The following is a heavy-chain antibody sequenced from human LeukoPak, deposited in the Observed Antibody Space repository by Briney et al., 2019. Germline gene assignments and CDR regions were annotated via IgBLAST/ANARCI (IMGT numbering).Heavy chain of an antibody. V-gene: IGHV3-23*01. CDR2: ISGSGGST. J-gene: IGHJ6*03. D-gene: IGHD6-19*01. Sequence: GGSLRLSCAASGFTFSSYGMSWVRQAPGKGLEWVSAISGSGGSTYYADSVKGRFTISRDNSKNTLYLQMNGLRAEDTAVYYCAKALSSSVYSMDVWGKGTTVTVSS. CDR1: GFTFSSYG. CDR3: AKALSSSVYSMDV.